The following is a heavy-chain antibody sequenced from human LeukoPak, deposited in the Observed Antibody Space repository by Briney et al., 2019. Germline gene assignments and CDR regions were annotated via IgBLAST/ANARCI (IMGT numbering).Heavy chain of an antibody. CDR1: GDSIYSSSWY. J-gene: IGHJ2*01. Sequence: TSETLSLTCTVSGDSIYSSSWYWAWIRQPPGKGLEWIGSIYYSGSTYYKSSLRSRVSISVDTSNQFSLKLTSVTAADTAVYYCARHQMSYDGTGYYPEYGKTLYWYFDLWGRGSLLTVSS. D-gene: IGHD3-22*01. CDR2: IYYSGST. V-gene: IGHV4-39*01. CDR3: ARHQMSYDGTGYYPEYGKTLYWYFDL.